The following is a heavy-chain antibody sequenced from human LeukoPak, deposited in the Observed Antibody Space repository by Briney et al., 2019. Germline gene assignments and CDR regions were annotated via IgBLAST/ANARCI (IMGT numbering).Heavy chain of an antibody. V-gene: IGHV3-7*01. D-gene: IGHD3-10*01. CDR2: ISGDGNEI. CDR1: GFTFTSYW. Sequence: GGSLRLSCAASGFTFTSYWLGWVRQAPGKGLGWVTNISGDGNEIYYVDSVKGRFTISRDTAKKSLYLQMNSLRAEDTAMYYCARFPPASMVGEGGHYYMDVWGKGTTVTVSS. J-gene: IGHJ6*03. CDR3: ARFPPASMVGEGGHYYMDV.